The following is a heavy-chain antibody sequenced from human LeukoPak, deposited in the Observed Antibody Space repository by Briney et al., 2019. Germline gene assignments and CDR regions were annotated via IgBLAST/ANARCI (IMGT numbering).Heavy chain of an antibody. CDR3: AREGSSGWYYFDY. CDR1: GGSISSSSSF. Sequence: SETLSLTCTVSGGSISSSSSFWGWIRQPPGKGLEWIGHIKNGGSPNYNPPLKSRVTMSVDTSKNQFSLKLSSVTAADTAVYYCAREGSSGWYYFDYWGQGTLVTVSS. CDR2: IKNGGSP. D-gene: IGHD6-19*01. V-gene: IGHV4-39*07. J-gene: IGHJ4*02.